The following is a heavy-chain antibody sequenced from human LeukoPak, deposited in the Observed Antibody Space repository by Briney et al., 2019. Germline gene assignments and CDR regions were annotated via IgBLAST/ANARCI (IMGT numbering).Heavy chain of an antibody. J-gene: IGHJ4*02. CDR3: AKDLGPRSFIVVVPAAITFDY. V-gene: IGHV3-23*01. CDR1: GFTFSSYA. D-gene: IGHD2-2*01. Sequence: GGSLRLSCAASGFTFSSYAMSWVRQAPGKGLEWVSAISGSGGSTYYADSVKGRFTISRDNPKNTLYLQMNSLRAEDTAVYYCAKDLGPRSFIVVVPAAITFDYWGQGTLVTVSS. CDR2: ISGSGGST.